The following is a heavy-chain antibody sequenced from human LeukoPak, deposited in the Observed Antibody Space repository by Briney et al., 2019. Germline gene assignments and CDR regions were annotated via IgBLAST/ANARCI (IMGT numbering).Heavy chain of an antibody. V-gene: IGHV3-7*01. D-gene: IGHD2-2*01. J-gene: IGHJ4*02. CDR3: AMGITCSSTSCSIFY. Sequence: PGGSLRLSCAASGFTFSSYWMSWVRQARGKGLEWVANIKQDGSEKYYVDSVKGRFTISRDNAKNSLYLQMNSLRAEDTAVYYCAMGITCSSTSCSIFYWGQGTLVTVSS. CDR1: GFTFSSYW. CDR2: IKQDGSEK.